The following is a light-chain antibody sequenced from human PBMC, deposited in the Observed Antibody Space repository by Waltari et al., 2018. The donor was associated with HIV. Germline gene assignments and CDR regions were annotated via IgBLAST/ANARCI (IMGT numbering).Light chain of an antibody. CDR2: HDS. CDR1: NTGSKS. CDR3: QVWDSSSHHWV. J-gene: IGLJ3*02. V-gene: IGLV3-21*02. Sequence: SYVLTQPPSVSVAPGQTARITCGGHNTGSKSVHWYRQKPGQAPVVVVYHDSGRPSGIPERFSGSNSGNTATLTLSRVEAGDEADYYCQVWDSSSHHWVFGGGTKLTVL.